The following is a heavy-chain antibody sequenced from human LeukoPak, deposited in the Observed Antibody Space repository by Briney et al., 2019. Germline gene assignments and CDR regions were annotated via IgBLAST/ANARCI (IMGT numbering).Heavy chain of an antibody. CDR1: GDSISSSDW. J-gene: IGHJ4*02. CDR3: TRSRGWWSLDF. D-gene: IGHD2-8*02. V-gene: IGHV4-4*02. Sequence: SETLSLTCAVSGDSISSSDWWNWVRQPPGKGLEWIGEISHGGSTKYNPSLKNRVTISKDNSMNQFSLKLNFVTAADTALYYCTRSRGWWSLDFWGQGALVTVSS. CDR2: ISHGGST.